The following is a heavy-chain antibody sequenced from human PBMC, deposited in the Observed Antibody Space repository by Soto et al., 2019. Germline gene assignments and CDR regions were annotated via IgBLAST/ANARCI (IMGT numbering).Heavy chain of an antibody. CDR3: ARALVGRLYYYYYGMDV. Sequence: SVKVSCKASGGTFSSYAISWVRQAPGQGLEWMGGIIPIFGTANYAQKFQGRVTITADESTSTAYMELSSLRSEDTAVYYCARALVGRLYYYYYGMDVWGQGTTVTVSS. V-gene: IGHV1-69*13. CDR2: IIPIFGTA. J-gene: IGHJ6*02. CDR1: GGTFSSYA. D-gene: IGHD6-13*01.